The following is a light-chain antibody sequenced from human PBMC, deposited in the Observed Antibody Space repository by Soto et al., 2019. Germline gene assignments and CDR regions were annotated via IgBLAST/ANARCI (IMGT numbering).Light chain of an antibody. CDR3: QVWHSTNDHYV. J-gene: IGLJ1*01. Sequence: SYELTQPPSVSVAPGQTAKITCGGENIGSKSVHWYHQKAGQAPVLVVFDDSDRPSGVPDRFSGSNSGNTATLTISRVEVGDEADYYCQVWHSTNDHYVFGTGTKVTVL. V-gene: IGLV3-21*02. CDR2: DDS. CDR1: NIGSKS.